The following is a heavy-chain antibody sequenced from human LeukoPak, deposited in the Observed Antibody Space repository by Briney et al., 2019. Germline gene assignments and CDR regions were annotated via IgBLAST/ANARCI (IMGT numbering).Heavy chain of an antibody. CDR3: ARFLSGWYVLDY. CDR2: IYSGGST. Sequence: PGGSLRLSCAASGFTVTYTYMSWVRQAPGKGLEWDSVIYSGGSTYYADSVKGRFTFSRDNAKNSLYLQMNSLRAEDTALYYCARFLSGWYVLDYWGQGTLVTVSS. D-gene: IGHD6-19*01. J-gene: IGHJ4*02. CDR1: GFTVTYTY. V-gene: IGHV3-53*01.